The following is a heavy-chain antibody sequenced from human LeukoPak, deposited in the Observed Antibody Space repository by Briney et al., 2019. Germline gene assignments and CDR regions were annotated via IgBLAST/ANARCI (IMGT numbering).Heavy chain of an antibody. CDR3: ARSYYFDSSGFYDY. D-gene: IGHD3-22*01. CDR2: IYSGGST. Sequence: PGGSLRLSCAASGFTVSSNHMSWVRQAPGKGLEWVSFIYSGGSTSSADSVKGRFAISRDNSKNTLYLQMNNLRAEDTAVYYCARSYYFDSSGFYDYWGQGNLVTVSS. CDR1: GFTVSSNH. V-gene: IGHV3-53*01. J-gene: IGHJ4*02.